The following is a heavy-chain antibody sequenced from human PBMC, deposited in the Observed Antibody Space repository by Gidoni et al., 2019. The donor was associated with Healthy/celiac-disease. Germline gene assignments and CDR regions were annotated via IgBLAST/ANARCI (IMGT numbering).Heavy chain of an antibody. CDR1: GGTFSSYA. CDR3: ARTELDYYDSSGYYVDFDY. Sequence: QVQLVQSGAEVKKPGSSVKVSCKASGGTFSSYAISWVRQAPGQGLEWMGGIIPSFGTANYAQKFQGRVTITADKSTSTAYMELSSLRSEDTAVYYCARTELDYYDSSGYYVDFDYWGQGTLVTVSS. J-gene: IGHJ4*02. CDR2: IIPSFGTA. D-gene: IGHD3-22*01. V-gene: IGHV1-69*06.